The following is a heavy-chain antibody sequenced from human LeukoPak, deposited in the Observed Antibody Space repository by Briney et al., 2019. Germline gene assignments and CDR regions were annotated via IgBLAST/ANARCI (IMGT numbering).Heavy chain of an antibody. D-gene: IGHD2-15*01. CDR1: GFTFNSYG. CDR2: ISSSSSTI. CDR3: ARLPLERGYCSGGSCYSPPYYFDY. Sequence: GGSLRLSCAASGFTFNSYGMNWVRQAPGKGLEWVSYISSSSSTIYYADSVKGRFTISRDNAKNSLYLQMNSLRAEDTAVYYCARLPLERGYCSGGSCYSPPYYFDYWGQGTLVTVSS. J-gene: IGHJ4*02. V-gene: IGHV3-48*01.